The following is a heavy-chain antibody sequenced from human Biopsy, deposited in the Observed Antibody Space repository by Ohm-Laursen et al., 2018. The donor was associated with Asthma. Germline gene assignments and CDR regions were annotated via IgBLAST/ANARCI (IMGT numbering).Heavy chain of an antibody. CDR3: ARGIYDMDV. V-gene: IGHV3-30*03. CDR2: MSFDGRQT. J-gene: IGHJ6*02. CDR1: GFSFGSYG. Sequence: SLRLSCAASGFSFGSYGMHWVRQAPGKGLELVAVMSFDGRQTYYADSVKGRFTISRDNSKNTLYLQMNSLRAEDTAVYFCARGIYDMDVRGQGTTVTVSS.